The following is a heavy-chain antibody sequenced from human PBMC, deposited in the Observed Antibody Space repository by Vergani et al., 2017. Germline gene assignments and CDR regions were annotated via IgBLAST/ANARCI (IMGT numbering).Heavy chain of an antibody. CDR2: IYYSGGA. V-gene: IGHV4-59*01. Sequence: QVQLQQWGAGLLKPSETLSLTCAVSGGSIISYYWSWIRQPPGKGLEWIGYIYYSGGATYNPSLKSRVSISVDTSKNQFSLKLSSVTAADTAVYYCARYSQSGYYFDYWGQGTLVTVSS. J-gene: IGHJ4*02. CDR1: GGSIISYY. CDR3: ARYSQSGYYFDY. D-gene: IGHD2-15*01.